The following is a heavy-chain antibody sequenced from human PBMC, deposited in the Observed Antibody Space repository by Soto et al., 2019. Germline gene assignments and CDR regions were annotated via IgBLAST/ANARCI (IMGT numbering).Heavy chain of an antibody. CDR3: ARDPSSGWNWLDP. CDR1: GGSISSYY. V-gene: IGHV4-59*01. D-gene: IGHD6-19*01. J-gene: IGHJ5*02. CDR2: IYYSGST. Sequence: SETLSLTCTVSGGSISSYYWSWVRQPPGKGQEWIGYIYYSGSTNYNPSLKSRVTISLDTSKNQFSLKLSSATAADPAVYYCARDPSSGWNWLDPWGEGTLVTV.